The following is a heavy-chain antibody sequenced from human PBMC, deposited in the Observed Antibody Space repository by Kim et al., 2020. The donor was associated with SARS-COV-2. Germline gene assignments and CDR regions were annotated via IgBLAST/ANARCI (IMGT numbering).Heavy chain of an antibody. CDR3: ARVEGGRWFGELLPYYYYGMDV. V-gene: IGHV1-2*02. CDR1: GYTFTGYY. CDR2: INPNSGGT. Sequence: ASVKVSCKASGYTFTGYYMHWVRQAPGQGLEWVGWINPNSGGTNYAQKFQGRVTMTRDTSISTAYMELSRLRSDDTAVYYCARVEGGRWFGELLPYYYYGMDVWGQGTTVTVSS. D-gene: IGHD3-10*01. J-gene: IGHJ6*02.